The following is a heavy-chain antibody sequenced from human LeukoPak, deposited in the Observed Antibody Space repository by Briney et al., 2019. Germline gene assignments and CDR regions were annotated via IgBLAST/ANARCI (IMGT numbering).Heavy chain of an antibody. CDR2: IIPIFGTA. CDR3: ARGVRAMVLPYYMDV. D-gene: IGHD4/OR15-4a*01. V-gene: IGHV1-69*05. CDR1: GGTFSSYA. J-gene: IGHJ6*03. Sequence: SVKVSCKASGGTFSSYAISWVRQAPGQGLELMGGIIPIFGTANYAQKFQGRVTITTDESTSTAYMELSSLRSEDTAVYYCARGVRAMVLPYYMDVWGKGTTVTVSS.